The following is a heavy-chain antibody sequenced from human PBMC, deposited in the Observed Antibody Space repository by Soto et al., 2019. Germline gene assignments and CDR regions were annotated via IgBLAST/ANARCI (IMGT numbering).Heavy chain of an antibody. CDR2: IYYSGST. J-gene: IGHJ4*02. V-gene: IGHV4-59*01. D-gene: IGHD3-22*01. CDR3: ARGRYVYYYDSSGYHCFDY. Sequence: SETLSLTCTVPGGSISSYYWSWIRQPPGKGLEWIGYIYYSGSTNYNPSLKSRVTISVDTSKNQFSLKLSSVTAADTAVYYCARGRYVYYYDSSGYHCFDYWGQGTLVTVSS. CDR1: GGSISSYY.